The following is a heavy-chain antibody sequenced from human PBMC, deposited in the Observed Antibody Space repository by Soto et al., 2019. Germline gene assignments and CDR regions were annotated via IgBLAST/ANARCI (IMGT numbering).Heavy chain of an antibody. V-gene: IGHV4-39*01. CDR2: IYYSGST. Sequence: PSETLSLTCTVSGGSISSSSYYWGWIRQPPGKGLEWIGSIYYSGSTYYNPSLKSRVTISVDTSKNQFSLKLSSVTAADTAVYYCARHIADTIFGVVTEASKYYYYGMDVRGQGTTVTVSS. D-gene: IGHD3-3*01. CDR3: ARHIADTIFGVVTEASKYYYYGMDV. CDR1: GGSISSSSYY. J-gene: IGHJ6*02.